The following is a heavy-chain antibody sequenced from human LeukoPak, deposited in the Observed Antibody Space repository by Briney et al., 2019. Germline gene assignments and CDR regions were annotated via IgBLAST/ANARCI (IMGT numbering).Heavy chain of an antibody. CDR3: ARHEAQDFDY. Sequence: SETLSLTCTVSGGSISSSNYYWGWIRQPPGKGLEWIGCIYYSGTTYYSSSLKSRVIISVDTSKNQFSLKLSSVTATDTAVYYCARHEAQDFDYWGQGTLVTVSS. J-gene: IGHJ4*02. CDR2: IYYSGTT. CDR1: GGSISSSNYY. V-gene: IGHV4-39*01.